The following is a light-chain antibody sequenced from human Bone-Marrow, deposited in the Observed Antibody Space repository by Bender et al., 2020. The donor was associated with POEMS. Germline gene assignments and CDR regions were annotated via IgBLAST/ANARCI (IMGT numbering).Light chain of an antibody. CDR1: SSNIGTNP. V-gene: IGLV1-44*01. Sequence: QSVLTQPPSASGTPGQRVTISCSGSSSNIGTNPVNWYQQLPGTAPKLLIYINNQRPSGVPDRFSGSKSGTSASLAISGLQSEDEADYFCSSHGGSTFYYVFGSGTKLTV. J-gene: IGLJ1*01. CDR3: SSHGGSTFYYV. CDR2: INN.